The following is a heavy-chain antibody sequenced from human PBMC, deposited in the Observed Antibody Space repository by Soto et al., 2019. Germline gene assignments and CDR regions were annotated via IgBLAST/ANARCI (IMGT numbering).Heavy chain of an antibody. Sequence: SQTLSLTCAISGDSVSSNSAAWNWIRQSPSRGLEWLGRTYYRSKWYNDYAVSVKSRITINPDTSKNQFSLQLNSVTPEDTAVYYCAREDTAMVGTYYYYYYGMDVWGQGTTVTVSS. V-gene: IGHV6-1*01. D-gene: IGHD5-18*01. J-gene: IGHJ6*02. CDR2: TYYRSKWYN. CDR3: AREDTAMVGTYYYYYYGMDV. CDR1: GDSVSSNSAA.